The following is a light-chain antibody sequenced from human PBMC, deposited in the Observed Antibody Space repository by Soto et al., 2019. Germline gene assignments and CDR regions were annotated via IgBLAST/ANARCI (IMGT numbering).Light chain of an antibody. Sequence: DIQMTQSPSTLSASVGDRVTITCRASQSVSSWLAWYQQKLGKAPKLLIYDASSLQGGVPSRFSGSGSGTEFTLTISSLQPDDFATYYCQQYSSSYTFGQGTKLEIK. J-gene: IGKJ2*01. V-gene: IGKV1-5*01. CDR3: QQYSSSYT. CDR2: DAS. CDR1: QSVSSW.